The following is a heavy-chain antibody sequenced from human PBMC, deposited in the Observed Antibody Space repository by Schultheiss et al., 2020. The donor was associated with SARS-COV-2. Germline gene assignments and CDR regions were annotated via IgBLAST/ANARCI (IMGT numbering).Heavy chain of an antibody. CDR2: IYYSGST. Sequence: LRLSCTVSGGSISSGGYYWSWIRQHPGKGLEWIGYIYYSGSTYYNPSLKSRVTISVDTSKNQFSLKLSSVTAADTAVYYCARVGPYDYGDYVTLDYWGQGTLVTVSS. V-gene: IGHV4-31*03. CDR1: GGSISSGGYY. CDR3: ARVGPYDYGDYVTLDY. D-gene: IGHD4-17*01. J-gene: IGHJ4*02.